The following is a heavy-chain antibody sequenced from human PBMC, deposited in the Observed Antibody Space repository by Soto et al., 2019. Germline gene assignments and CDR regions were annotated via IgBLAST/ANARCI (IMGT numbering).Heavy chain of an antibody. CDR2: INAGNGNT. J-gene: IGHJ4*02. Sequence: SVKVSCEASAYTFTSYAMHWVRQAPGQRLEWMGWINAGNGNTKYSQKFQGRVTITRDTSASTAYMELSSLRSEDTAVYYCARDCGYDYSLDSWGQGTLVTVSS. CDR1: AYTFTSYA. V-gene: IGHV1-3*01. CDR3: ARDCGYDYSLDS. D-gene: IGHD5-12*01.